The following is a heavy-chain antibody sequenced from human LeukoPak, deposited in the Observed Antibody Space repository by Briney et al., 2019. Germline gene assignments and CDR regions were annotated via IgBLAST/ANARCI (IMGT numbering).Heavy chain of an antibody. D-gene: IGHD1-26*01. Sequence: PGGSLRLSCAASGFSFSRYAMTWVRQAPGKGLEWGSAISGSGNSTYYPDSVKGRFSISRDNSKNTLFLQRSSLRAEDTALYYCAKTLVGATSGPDYYFVSWGQGTLVSVSS. CDR3: AKTLVGATSGPDYYFVS. V-gene: IGHV3-23*01. CDR2: ISGSGNST. J-gene: IGHJ4*02. CDR1: GFSFSRYA.